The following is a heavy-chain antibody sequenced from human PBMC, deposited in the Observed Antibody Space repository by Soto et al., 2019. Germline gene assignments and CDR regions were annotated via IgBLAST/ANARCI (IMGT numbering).Heavy chain of an antibody. Sequence: EVQLVESGGGLGKPGESLRLSCAASGFTLSSHTMNWVRQAPGKGLEWVSSISSDSSYKYYTDSVKGRFTVSRDNAKNSLYLQMDSLRAEDTAVYYCARGYCTRTSCYIGGFYYYGMDVWGQGTMVIVSS. CDR2: ISSDSSYK. J-gene: IGHJ6*02. D-gene: IGHD2-2*01. V-gene: IGHV3-21*01. CDR1: GFTLSSHT. CDR3: ARGYCTRTSCYIGGFYYYGMDV.